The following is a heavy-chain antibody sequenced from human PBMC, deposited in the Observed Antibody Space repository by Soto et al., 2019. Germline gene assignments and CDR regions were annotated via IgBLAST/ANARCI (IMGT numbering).Heavy chain of an antibody. J-gene: IGHJ4*02. CDR1: GGSISNYR. CDR2: IFASGRT. Sequence: QVQLQESGPGLVNPSETLSLTCTVSGGSISNYRWSWVRQPAGKGLEWIGRIFASGRTNYNPSLQSRVTMSVDTSKNQFSLTLNSVTAADTAVYYCTRGTFETTAPFYWGQGTLVTVSS. CDR3: TRGTFETTAPFY. D-gene: IGHD1-7*01. V-gene: IGHV4-4*07.